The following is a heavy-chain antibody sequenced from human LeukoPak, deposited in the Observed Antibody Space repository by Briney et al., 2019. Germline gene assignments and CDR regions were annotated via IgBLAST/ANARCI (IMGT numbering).Heavy chain of an antibody. J-gene: IGHJ6*03. CDR3: AKEGGGTYYYYMDV. V-gene: IGHV3-23*01. CDR2: ISGSGGST. CDR1: GFTFSSYP. D-gene: IGHD2-15*01. Sequence: GGSLRLSCAASGFTFSSYPMSWARQAPGKGLEWVSAISGSGGSTYYADSVKGRFTISRDNSKNTLYLQMNSLRAEDTAVYYCAKEGGGTYYYYMDVWGKGTTVTVSS.